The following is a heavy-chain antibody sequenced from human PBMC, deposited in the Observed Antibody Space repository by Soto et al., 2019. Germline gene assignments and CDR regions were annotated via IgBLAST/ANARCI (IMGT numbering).Heavy chain of an antibody. D-gene: IGHD1-26*01. CDR3: ARESSSGNSYFDY. Sequence: PGGSLRLSCVVSGSTVSNNYMGWVRQAPGKGLEWVTVIYAGGSTYYADSVKGRFTISRDNSKNTLFLQMKSVRSVDTAMYYCARESSSGNSYFDYWGRGTLVTVSS. V-gene: IGHV3-66*01. J-gene: IGHJ4*02. CDR2: IYAGGST. CDR1: GSTVSNNY.